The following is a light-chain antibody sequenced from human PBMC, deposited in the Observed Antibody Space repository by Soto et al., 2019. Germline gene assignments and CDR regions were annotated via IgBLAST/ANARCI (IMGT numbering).Light chain of an antibody. CDR3: QHTFNSPPWT. J-gene: IGKJ1*01. CDR1: QNIDMY. V-gene: IGKV1-39*01. Sequence: LHMTQSPSSLSASVGATVTITCRASQNIDMYLNWYQQQPGKAPRVLISGASNLQSGVPSRFSGSGSGTDFTLTINSLQPEDFASYFCQHTFNSPPWTFGQGTKVDVK. CDR2: GAS.